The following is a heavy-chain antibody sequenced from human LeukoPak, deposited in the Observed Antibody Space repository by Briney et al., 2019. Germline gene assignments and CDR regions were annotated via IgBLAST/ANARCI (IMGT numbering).Heavy chain of an antibody. D-gene: IGHD4-11*01. CDR3: ARDYSDYGYFDL. CDR1: GFSFSDYW. J-gene: IGHJ2*01. V-gene: IGHV3-7*01. Sequence: GGSLGLSCAASGFSFSDYWMSWVRQAPGKGPEWVANIKQDGSEKYYVDSVKGRFTISRDNAKNSLHLQMNSLRAEDTAVYYCARDYSDYGYFDLWGRGTLVTVSS. CDR2: IKQDGSEK.